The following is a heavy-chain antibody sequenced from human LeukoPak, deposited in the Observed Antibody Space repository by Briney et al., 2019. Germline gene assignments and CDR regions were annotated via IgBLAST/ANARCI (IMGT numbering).Heavy chain of an antibody. D-gene: IGHD6-19*01. V-gene: IGHV1-8*03. CDR1: GYTFTRYD. CDR3: AGADSSGWTGAFDI. Sequence: ASVKVSCKAAGYTFTRYDINWVRQANGQGLEWMGWMNPNSGNTGYAQKFQGRVTITRNTSISTAYMELSSLRSADTAVYYCAGADSSGWTGAFDIGGQGTMVTVSS. CDR2: MNPNSGNT. J-gene: IGHJ3*02.